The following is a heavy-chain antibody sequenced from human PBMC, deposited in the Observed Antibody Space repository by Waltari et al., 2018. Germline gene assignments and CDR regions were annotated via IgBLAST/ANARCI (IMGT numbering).Heavy chain of an antibody. CDR3: AKLRISAQGYFDL. Sequence: VQLVESGGGVVQPGRSLRLSCAASGFTFSSYAMHWVRQAPGKGLEWVSAISGSGGSTYYADSVKGRFTISRDNSKNTLYLQMNSLRAEDTAVYYCAKLRISAQGYFDLWGRGTLVTVSS. V-gene: IGHV3-23*04. CDR1: GFTFSSYA. J-gene: IGHJ2*01. CDR2: ISGSGGST.